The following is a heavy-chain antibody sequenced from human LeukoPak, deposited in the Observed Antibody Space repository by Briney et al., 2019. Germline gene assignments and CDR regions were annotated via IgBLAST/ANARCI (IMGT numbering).Heavy chain of an antibody. Sequence: GGSLRLSCAASGFTFSSYAMHWVRQAPGKGLEWVAVISYDGSNKYYADSVKGRFTISRDNSKNTLYLQMNTLRAEDTAVYYCAKRVNWYFDLWGRGTLVTVSS. CDR3: AKRVNWYFDL. V-gene: IGHV3-30*04. CDR1: GFTFSSYA. J-gene: IGHJ2*01. CDR2: ISYDGSNK. D-gene: IGHD2-21*01.